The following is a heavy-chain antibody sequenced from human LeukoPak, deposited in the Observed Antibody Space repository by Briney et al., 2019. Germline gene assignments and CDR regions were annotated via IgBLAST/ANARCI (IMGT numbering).Heavy chain of an antibody. D-gene: IGHD5-24*01. Sequence: TGGSLRLSCAASGFTFSSYVMHWVRRTPGKGLVWVSRISHDGIISYADSVKGRFTISRDNAKNTLILQMDSLRVEDTAVYYCARDWVYKIDYWGRGTLVTVSS. CDR1: GFTFSSYV. V-gene: IGHV3-74*01. J-gene: IGHJ4*02. CDR2: ISHDGII. CDR3: ARDWVYKIDY.